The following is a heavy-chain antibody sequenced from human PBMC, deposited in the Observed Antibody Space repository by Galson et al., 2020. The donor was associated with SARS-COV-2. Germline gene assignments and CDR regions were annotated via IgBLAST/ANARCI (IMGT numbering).Heavy chain of an antibody. J-gene: IGHJ2*01. CDR2: IDWDDDK. CDR1: GFSLSTSGMC. D-gene: IGHD6-13*01. CDR3: ARMPGIAAAGTNWYFDL. V-gene: IGHV2-70*01. Sequence: SGPTLVKPTQTLTLTCTFSGFSLSTSGMCVSWIRQPPGKALEWLALIDWDDDKYYSTSLKTRLTISKDNSKNQVVLTMTNMDPVDTATYYCARMPGIAAAGTNWYFDLWGRGTLVIVSS.